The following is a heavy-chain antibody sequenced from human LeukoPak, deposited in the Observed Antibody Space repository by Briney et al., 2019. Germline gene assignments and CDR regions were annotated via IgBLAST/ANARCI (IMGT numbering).Heavy chain of an antibody. V-gene: IGHV3-15*01. CDR3: TTDRGSGYSFDY. J-gene: IGHJ4*02. CDR2: IKSKTDGGTT. Sequence: PGGSLRLSCAASGFTFSNAWMSWVRQAPGKGLEWVGRIKSKTDGGTTDYAAPVKGRFTISRDDSKNTLYLQMNSLKTEDTAVYYCTTDRGSGYSFDYWGQGTLVTVSS. D-gene: IGHD3-3*01. CDR1: GFTFSNAW.